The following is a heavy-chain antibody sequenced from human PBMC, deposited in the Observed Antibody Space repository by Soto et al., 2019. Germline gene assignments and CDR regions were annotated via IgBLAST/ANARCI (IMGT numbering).Heavy chain of an antibody. J-gene: IGHJ4*02. V-gene: IGHV3-23*01. Sequence: EVQLLESGGGLVQPGGSLRLSCAASGFTFSSYAMSWVRQAPGKGLEWVSAISGSGGSTYYADSVKGRFTISRDNSKNTLYLQMNSLRAEYTAVYYCARVASYYGSGRIGFDYWGQVTLVTVSS. CDR1: GFTFSSYA. D-gene: IGHD3-10*01. CDR3: ARVASYYGSGRIGFDY. CDR2: ISGSGGST.